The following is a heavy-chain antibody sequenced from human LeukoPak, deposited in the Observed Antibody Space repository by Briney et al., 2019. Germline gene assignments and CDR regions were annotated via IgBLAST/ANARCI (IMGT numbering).Heavy chain of an antibody. CDR2: INPNSGGT. Sequence: ASVKVSCKASGYTFTGYYMHWVRQAPGQGLEWMGWINPNSGGTNYAQKFQGRATMTRDTSISTAYMELSRLRSDDTAVYYCARDQNPAIGYCSGGSCYPGYWGQGTLVTVSS. CDR3: ARDQNPAIGYCSGGSCYPGY. J-gene: IGHJ4*02. CDR1: GYTFTGYY. V-gene: IGHV1-2*02. D-gene: IGHD2-15*01.